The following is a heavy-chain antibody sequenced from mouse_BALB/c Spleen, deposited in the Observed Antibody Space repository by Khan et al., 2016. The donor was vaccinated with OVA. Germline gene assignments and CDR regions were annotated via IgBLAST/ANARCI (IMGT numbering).Heavy chain of an antibody. J-gene: IGHJ4*01. CDR1: GYSITSDYA. CDR2: ISSSGST. Sequence: EVQLQESGPGLVKPSQSLSLTCTVTGYSITSDYAWNWIRQFPGNKLEWMGYISSSGSTNYNPALKSRISITRDTSKNQFFLQLNSVTTEDTATYYCARDGSRYNYAMDYWGQGTSVTVCS. D-gene: IGHD2-3*01. V-gene: IGHV3-2*02. CDR3: ARDGSRYNYAMDY.